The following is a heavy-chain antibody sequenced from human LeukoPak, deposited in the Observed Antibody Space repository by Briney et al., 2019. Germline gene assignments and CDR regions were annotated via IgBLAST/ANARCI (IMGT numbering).Heavy chain of an antibody. Sequence: GGSLRLSCAASGFIFSDHWMHWVRQAPGKGLVWLPRINNDGSSTIYADSVKGRFTFSRDNAKNTLYLQMNSLRAEDTAVYYCARGPQGRYYYDSSGYFDYWGQGTLVTVSS. CDR3: ARGPQGRYYYDSSGYFDY. V-gene: IGHV3-74*01. CDR1: GFIFSDHW. D-gene: IGHD3-22*01. J-gene: IGHJ4*02. CDR2: INNDGSST.